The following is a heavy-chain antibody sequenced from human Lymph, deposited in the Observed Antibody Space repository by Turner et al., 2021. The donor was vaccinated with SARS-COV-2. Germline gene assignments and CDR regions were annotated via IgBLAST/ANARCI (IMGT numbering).Heavy chain of an antibody. V-gene: IGHV1-69*01. CDR3: ARVGSSVVPYDYYGMDV. J-gene: IGHJ6*02. Sequence: QVPLVPSEAEVQKPGSSVKVSCNASEDTFSIHVISWVRQAPGQGLEGIGEIITRVCTANYAQKYKGRVIITEDETTAIAYMEITSLRAEDTAVYYCARVGSSVVPYDYYGMDVWGQGTTVTVSS. D-gene: IGHD3-22*01. CDR1: EDTFSIHV. CDR2: IITRVCTA.